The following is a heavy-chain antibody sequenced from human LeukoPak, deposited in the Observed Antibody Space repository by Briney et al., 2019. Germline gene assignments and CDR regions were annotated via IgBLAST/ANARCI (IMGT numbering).Heavy chain of an antibody. Sequence: SETLSLTCSVSDGSINSYYWSWIRQPPGKGLEYIGYIYYSGSTYYNPSLKSRITISVDTSKNQFSLKLSSVTAADTAVYYCARGSWSSSIDYWGQGTLVTVSS. D-gene: IGHD6-6*01. J-gene: IGHJ4*02. V-gene: IGHV4-30-4*01. CDR1: DGSINSYY. CDR3: ARGSWSSSIDY. CDR2: IYYSGST.